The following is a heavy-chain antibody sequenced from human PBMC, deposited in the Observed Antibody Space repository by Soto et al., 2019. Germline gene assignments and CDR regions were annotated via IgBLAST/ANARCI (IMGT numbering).Heavy chain of an antibody. Sequence: GGSLRLSCAASGFTFSNAWMNWVRQAPGKGLEWVGRIKSKTDGGTTDYAAPVKGRFTISRDDSKNTLYLQMNSLKTEDTAVYYCTTDGGPYGSGSRKVAFDIWGQGTMVTVSS. V-gene: IGHV3-15*07. CDR2: IKSKTDGGTT. D-gene: IGHD3-10*01. CDR3: TTDGGPYGSGSRKVAFDI. J-gene: IGHJ3*02. CDR1: GFTFSNAW.